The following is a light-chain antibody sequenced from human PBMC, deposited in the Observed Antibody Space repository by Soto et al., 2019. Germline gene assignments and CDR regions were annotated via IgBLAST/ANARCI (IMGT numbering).Light chain of an antibody. Sequence: EVVLTQSPVTLSLSPGERATLSCRASQSVSSSYLAWYQQKPGQAPRLLIYGASSRATGTPDRFSGSGSGTDFTLTINRLEPEDFALYYCQQYGSSPPTFGQGTKGDIK. CDR2: GAS. J-gene: IGKJ1*01. CDR3: QQYGSSPPT. CDR1: QSVSSSY. V-gene: IGKV3-20*01.